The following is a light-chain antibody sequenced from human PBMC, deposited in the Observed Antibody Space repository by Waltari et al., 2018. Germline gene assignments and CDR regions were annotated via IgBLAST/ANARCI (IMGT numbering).Light chain of an antibody. Sequence: SSVLTQPPSVSVAPGTTARITCGGDNIETKSVHWYQQRPGQAPVLVLYYNSDRPSGIPERFSGSNAGNTATLTISRVEAGDEADYYCQVWDSDSDHVVFGGGTKLTVL. V-gene: IGLV3-21*04. CDR3: QVWDSDSDHVV. CDR2: YNS. CDR1: NIETKS. J-gene: IGLJ2*01.